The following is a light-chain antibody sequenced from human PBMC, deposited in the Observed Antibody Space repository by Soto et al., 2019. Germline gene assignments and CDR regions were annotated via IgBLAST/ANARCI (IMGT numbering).Light chain of an antibody. J-gene: IGKJ4*01. CDR3: QQSYSGPLT. CDR1: QSISSN. Sequence: DIQMPQSPSSLSASVGDKVTITCRASQSISSNLNWYQQKPGKAPKVLIYAASSLQSGVPSRFSGIGSGTDFTLSISSLQPEDFATYYCQQSYSGPLTFGGGTKVEIK. V-gene: IGKV1-39*01. CDR2: AAS.